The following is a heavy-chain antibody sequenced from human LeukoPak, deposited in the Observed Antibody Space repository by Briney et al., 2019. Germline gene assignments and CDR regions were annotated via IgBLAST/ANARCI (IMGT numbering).Heavy chain of an antibody. D-gene: IGHD3-9*01. CDR3: ARGKYVSPKAFDI. V-gene: IGHV4-34*01. Sequence: SETLSLTCAVYGGSFSGYYWSWIRQPPGKGLEWIGEINHSGSTNYNPSLKSRVTISVDTSKNQFSLKLSSVTAADTAVYYCARGKYVSPKAFDIWGQGTLVTVSS. J-gene: IGHJ4*02. CDR1: GGSFSGYY. CDR2: INHSGST.